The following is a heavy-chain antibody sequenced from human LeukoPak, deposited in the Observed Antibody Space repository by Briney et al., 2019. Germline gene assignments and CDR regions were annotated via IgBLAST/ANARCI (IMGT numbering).Heavy chain of an antibody. J-gene: IGHJ4*02. Sequence: GASVKVSCKASGYTFTGYYMHWVRRAPGQGLEWMGWINPNSGGTNYAQKFQGRVTMTRDTSISTAYMELSRLRSDDTAVYYCARERAVGYLRGYYFDYWGQGTLVTVSS. CDR1: GYTFTGYY. D-gene: IGHD4-17*01. CDR3: ARERAVGYLRGYYFDY. CDR2: INPNSGGT. V-gene: IGHV1-2*02.